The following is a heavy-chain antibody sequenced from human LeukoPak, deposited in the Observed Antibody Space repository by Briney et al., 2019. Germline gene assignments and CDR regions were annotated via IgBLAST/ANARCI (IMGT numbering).Heavy chain of an antibody. J-gene: IGHJ5*02. CDR1: GYTFTGYY. D-gene: IGHD3-10*01. Sequence: GASVKVPCKASGYTFTGYYMHWVRQAPGQGLEWMGWINPNSGGTNYAQKFQGRVTMTRDTSISTAYMELSRLRSDDTAVYYCARENSTMVRGVIINWFDPWGQGTLVTVSS. CDR3: ARENSTMVRGVIINWFDP. V-gene: IGHV1-2*02. CDR2: INPNSGGT.